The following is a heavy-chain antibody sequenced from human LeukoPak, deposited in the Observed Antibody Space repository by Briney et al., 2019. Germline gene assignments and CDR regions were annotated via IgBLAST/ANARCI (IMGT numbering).Heavy chain of an antibody. D-gene: IGHD6-13*01. V-gene: IGHV3-13*01. Sequence: GGCLRLSCAASEFTFSSYDMHWVRHATGKGLEWVSTIDTAGNTWYPVSVKGRFTISRENAKNSLNLQMNRLRVGDTAVYYCARAKMPGIQTAGRVKYFDSWGQGTLVTVSA. J-gene: IGHJ4*02. CDR1: EFTFSSYD. CDR2: IDTAGNT. CDR3: ARAKMPGIQTAGRVKYFDS.